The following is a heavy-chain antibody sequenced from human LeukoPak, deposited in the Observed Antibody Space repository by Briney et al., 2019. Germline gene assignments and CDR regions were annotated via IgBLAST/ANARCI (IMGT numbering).Heavy chain of an antibody. CDR2: ISSSSSTI. J-gene: IGHJ3*02. CDR1: GFTFSSYW. D-gene: IGHD3-22*01. V-gene: IGHV3-48*01. CDR3: ARDHHRRYHDDQARDTFDI. Sequence: TGGSLRLSCAASGFTFSSYWMSWVRQAPGKGLEWISYISSSSSTIYYADSVKGRFTISRDNARNSLYLQMNSLRAEDTAVYYCARDHHRRYHDDQARDTFDIWGQGTMVTVSS.